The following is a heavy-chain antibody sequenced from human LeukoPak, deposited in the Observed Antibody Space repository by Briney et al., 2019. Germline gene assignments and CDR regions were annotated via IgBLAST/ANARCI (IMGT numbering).Heavy chain of an antibody. CDR3: ARARGSYLFDY. CDR1: GGSISSSSYY. Sequence: SETLSLTCTVSGGSISSSSYYWGWIRQPPGKGLEWIGSIYYSGSTYYNPSLKSRVTISVDTSKNQFSLKLSSVTAADTAVYYCARARGSYLFDYWGQGTLVTVSS. D-gene: IGHD1-26*01. CDR2: IYYSGST. J-gene: IGHJ4*02. V-gene: IGHV4-39*01.